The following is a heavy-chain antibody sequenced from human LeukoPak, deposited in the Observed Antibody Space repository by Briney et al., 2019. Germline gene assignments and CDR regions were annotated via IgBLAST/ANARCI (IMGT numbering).Heavy chain of an antibody. V-gene: IGHV3-53*01. D-gene: IGHD6-13*01. J-gene: IGHJ4*02. CDR2: IYSGGST. CDR3: ARDADSSSWYHFDY. Sequence: GSLRLSCAASGFTVSSNYMSWVRPAPGKGLEWVSVIYSGGSTYYADSVKGRFTISRDNSKNTLYLQMNSLRAEDTAVYYCARDADSSSWYHFDYWGQGTLVTVSS. CDR1: GFTVSSNY.